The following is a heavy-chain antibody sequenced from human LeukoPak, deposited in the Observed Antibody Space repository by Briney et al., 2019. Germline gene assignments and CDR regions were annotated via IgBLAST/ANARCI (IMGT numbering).Heavy chain of an antibody. CDR1: GYTFTGYY. D-gene: IGHD2-2*01. V-gene: IGHV1-2*02. CDR2: INPNSGGT. Sequence: ASVKVSCKASGYTFTGYYMHWVRQAPGQGLEWMRWINPNSGGTNYAQKFQGRVTMTRDTSISTAYMELSRLRSDDTAVYYCASRERSSTSFRFDPWGQGTLVTVSS. CDR3: ASRERSSTSFRFDP. J-gene: IGHJ5*02.